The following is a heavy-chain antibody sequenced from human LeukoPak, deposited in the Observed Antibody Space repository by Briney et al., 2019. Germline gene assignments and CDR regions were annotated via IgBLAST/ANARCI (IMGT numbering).Heavy chain of an antibody. J-gene: IGHJ6*04. D-gene: IGHD3-10*01. CDR1: GYTFTSYY. CDR3: ATWLWFGKYLDV. V-gene: IGHV1-24*01. Sequence: ASVKVSCKASGYTFTSYYMHWVRQSPGKGLEWMGGFHPEDGETIYAQKFQGRVTMTEDTSTDTAYMELSSLRSEDTAVYYCATWLWFGKYLDVWGKGTTVTISS. CDR2: FHPEDGET.